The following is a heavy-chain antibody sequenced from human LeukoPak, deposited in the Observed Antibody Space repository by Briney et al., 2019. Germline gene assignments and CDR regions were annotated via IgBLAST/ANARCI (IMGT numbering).Heavy chain of an antibody. J-gene: IGHJ3*02. CDR2: INGYGGDT. CDR1: GYSFNNFA. CDR3: ARDARWLQLRTYGAFDI. Sequence: ASVRVSCTASGYSFNNFAISWVRQAPGQGLEWMGWINGYGGDTKYAQKFRGRVTMTTDTSASTAYMELRSLRSDDSALYYCARDARWLQLRTYGAFDIWGQGTMVTVSS. D-gene: IGHD5-24*01. V-gene: IGHV1-18*01.